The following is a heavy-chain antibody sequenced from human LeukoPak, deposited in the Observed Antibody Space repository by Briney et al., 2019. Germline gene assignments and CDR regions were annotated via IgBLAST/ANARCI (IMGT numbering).Heavy chain of an antibody. CDR1: GGSISSYY. Sequence: SETLSLTCTVSGGSISSYYWSWIRQPAGKGLEWIGRIYTTGGTNYNPSLKSRITMSVDTSKNQFSLKLTSVTAADTAVYYCARDGGRTSSDAFEIWGQGTMVTVSS. CDR3: ARDGGRTSSDAFEI. J-gene: IGHJ3*02. V-gene: IGHV4-4*07. D-gene: IGHD2-2*01. CDR2: IYTTGGT.